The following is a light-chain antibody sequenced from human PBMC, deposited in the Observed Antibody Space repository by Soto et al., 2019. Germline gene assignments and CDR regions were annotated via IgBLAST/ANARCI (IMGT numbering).Light chain of an antibody. CDR2: DVS. Sequence: QSVLTQPRSVSGSPGQSVTISCTGTSSDVGAYNCVSWYQQHPGKPPKLMICDVSKRPSGVPDRFSGSKSGNAASLTISGLQAEDEADYYCCSYAGSYTWVFGGGTKLTVL. CDR1: SSDVGAYNC. CDR3: CSYAGSYTWV. J-gene: IGLJ3*02. V-gene: IGLV2-11*01.